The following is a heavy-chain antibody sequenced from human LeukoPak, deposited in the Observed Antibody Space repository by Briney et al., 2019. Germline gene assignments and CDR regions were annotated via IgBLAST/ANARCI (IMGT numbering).Heavy chain of an antibody. Sequence: ASVKVSCKASGYTFTGYYMHWVRQAPGQGLEWMGWVNPNSGGTNYAQKFQGWVTMTRDTSISTAYMELSRLRSDDTALYYCARSDGDSSGYYYDDWFDPWGQGTLVTVSS. V-gene: IGHV1-2*04. CDR1: GYTFTGYY. CDR3: ARSDGDSSGYYYDDWFDP. CDR2: VNPNSGGT. J-gene: IGHJ5*02. D-gene: IGHD3-22*01.